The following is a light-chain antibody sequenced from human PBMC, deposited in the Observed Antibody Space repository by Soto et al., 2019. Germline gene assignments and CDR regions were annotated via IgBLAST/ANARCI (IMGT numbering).Light chain of an antibody. Sequence: EIVLTQSPGTLSFSPGERATLSCRASQSVSSSYLAWYQQKPGQAPRLLIYGASSRATGIPDRFSGSGSGTDFTLTISRLEAEDFAVYYCQQYGSSGALTFGGGTKVEIK. CDR3: QQYGSSGALT. CDR2: GAS. CDR1: QSVSSSY. J-gene: IGKJ4*01. V-gene: IGKV3-20*01.